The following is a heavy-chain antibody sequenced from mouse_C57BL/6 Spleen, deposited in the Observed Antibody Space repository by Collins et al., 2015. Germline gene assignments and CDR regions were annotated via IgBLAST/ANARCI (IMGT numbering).Heavy chain of an antibody. CDR2: IYPGDGDT. V-gene: IGHV1-80*01. CDR1: GYAFSSYW. J-gene: IGHJ3*01. CDR3: ARSDYYGSSYEGFAY. Sequence: QVQLQQSGAELVKPGASVKISCKASGYAFSSYWMNWVKQRPGKGLEWIGQIYPGDGDTNYNGKFKGKATLTADKSSSTAYMQLSSLTSEDSAVYFCARSDYYGSSYEGFAYWGQGTLVTVSA. D-gene: IGHD1-1*01.